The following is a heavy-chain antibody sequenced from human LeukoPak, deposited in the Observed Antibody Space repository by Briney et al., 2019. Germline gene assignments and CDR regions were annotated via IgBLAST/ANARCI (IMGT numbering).Heavy chain of an antibody. CDR2: IRSKAYGGTT. Sequence: GGSLRLSCTTSGFSFGDYAMSWVRQAPGKGLEWVGFIRSKAYGGTTEYAASVKGRFTISRDGSKSIAYVQMNSLKTEDTAVYYCTRGAFSSRYFDYWGQGTLVTVSS. J-gene: IGHJ4*02. D-gene: IGHD6-13*01. V-gene: IGHV3-49*04. CDR3: TRGAFSSRYFDY. CDR1: GFSFGDYA.